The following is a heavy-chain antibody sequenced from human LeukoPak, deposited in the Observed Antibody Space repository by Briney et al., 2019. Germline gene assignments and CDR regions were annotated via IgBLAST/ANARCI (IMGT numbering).Heavy chain of an antibody. CDR2: ISYSGDKT. V-gene: IGHV3-23*01. CDR1: GFTFGDYA. CDR3: AKAYSGLVVVTSTFDY. Sequence: PGGSLRLSCTASGFTFGDYAMSWVRQAPGKGLEWVSTISYSGDKTYHADSVKGRFSTSRDNSKNTLYLQMNSLRAEDTAVYYCAKAYSGLVVVTSTFDYWGQGTLVTVSS. D-gene: IGHD3-22*01. J-gene: IGHJ4*02.